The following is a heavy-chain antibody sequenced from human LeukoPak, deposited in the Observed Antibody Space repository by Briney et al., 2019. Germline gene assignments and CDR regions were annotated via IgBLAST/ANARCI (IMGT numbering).Heavy chain of an antibody. D-gene: IGHD3-22*01. CDR2: INPNSGGT. J-gene: IGHJ3*02. V-gene: IGHV1-2*02. Sequence: ASVKVSCKASGYTFTGYYMHWVRQAPGQGLEWMGWINPNSGGTNYAQKFQGRVTMTRDTSITTAHMELSRLESGDTAVYYCTREGVYVPDGSGYHQDAFDIWGQGTVVIVSS. CDR1: GYTFTGYY. CDR3: TREGVYVPDGSGYHQDAFDI.